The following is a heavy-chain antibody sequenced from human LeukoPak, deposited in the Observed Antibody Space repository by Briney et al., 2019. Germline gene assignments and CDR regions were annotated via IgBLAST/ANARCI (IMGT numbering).Heavy chain of an antibody. D-gene: IGHD3-22*01. J-gene: IGHJ4*02. CDR3: ARDPGYYDSSGYSDY. CDR2: ISYDGSNK. V-gene: IGHV3-30-3*01. Sequence: GGSLRLSCAASGFAFSSYAMHWVRQAPGKGLEWVAVISYDGSNKYYADSVKGRFTISRDNSKNTLYLQMNSLRAEDTAVYYCARDPGYYDSSGYSDYWGQGTLVTVSS. CDR1: GFAFSSYA.